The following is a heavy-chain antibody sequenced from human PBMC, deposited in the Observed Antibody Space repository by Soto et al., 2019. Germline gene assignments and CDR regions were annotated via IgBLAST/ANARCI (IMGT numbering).Heavy chain of an antibody. CDR2: ISVSGAST. V-gene: IGHV3-23*01. J-gene: IGHJ4*02. CDR1: GFTFSTYA. Sequence: GGSLRLSCAASGFTFSTYAMSWVRQAPGEGLEWVSGISVSGASTYYADSVKGRFTISRDNSKNTLYLQMNNLRAEDTAVYYCADGGEWAFNFVYWGQGTQVTVSS. D-gene: IGHD3-10*01. CDR3: ADGGEWAFNFVY.